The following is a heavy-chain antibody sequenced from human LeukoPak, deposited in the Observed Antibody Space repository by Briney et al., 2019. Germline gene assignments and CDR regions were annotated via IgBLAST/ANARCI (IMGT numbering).Heavy chain of an antibody. V-gene: IGHV4-4*02. J-gene: IGHJ3*02. CDR1: GGSISSSNW. CDR2: IYHSGST. CDR3: ARDRTYAHDAFDI. Sequence: SGTLFLTCAVSGGSISSSNWWSWVRQPPGKGLEWIGEIYHSGSTNYNPSLKSRVTISVDKSKNQFSLKLSSVTAADTAVYYCARDRTYAHDAFDIWGQGTMVTVSS. D-gene: IGHD3-16*01.